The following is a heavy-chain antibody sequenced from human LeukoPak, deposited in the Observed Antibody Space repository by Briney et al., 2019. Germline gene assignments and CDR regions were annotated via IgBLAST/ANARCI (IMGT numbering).Heavy chain of an antibody. CDR3: ARGLNSNFPNYYFDY. Sequence: ASVKVSCKASGYTLTNYGIRWARQAPGQGLEWIGWISIYNGNTNYAQNFQSRVAMTTDTSTSTAYMEVRSLRFDDTAVYYCARGLNSNFPNYYFDYWGQGTLVTVSS. CDR2: ISIYNGNT. CDR1: GYTLTNYG. D-gene: IGHD4-11*01. J-gene: IGHJ4*02. V-gene: IGHV1-18*01.